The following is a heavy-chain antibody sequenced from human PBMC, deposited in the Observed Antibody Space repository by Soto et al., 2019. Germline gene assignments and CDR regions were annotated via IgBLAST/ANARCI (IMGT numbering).Heavy chain of an antibody. V-gene: IGHV3-23*01. J-gene: IGHJ4*02. CDR3: VKRSRDGHNSPLDY. CDR2: IYGGGVIT. D-gene: IGHD1-1*01. Sequence: PGGSLRLSCAASGFTFSSHAMNWVRQAPRKCLEWVSDIYGGGVITNYADSVKGRFTVSRDNSKNTLYLQLESLRAEDTAIYYCVKRSRDGHNSPLDYWGQGTLVTVSS. CDR1: GFTFSSHA.